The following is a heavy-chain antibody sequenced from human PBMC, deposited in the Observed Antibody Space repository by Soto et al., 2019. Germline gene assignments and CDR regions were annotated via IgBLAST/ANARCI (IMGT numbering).Heavy chain of an antibody. J-gene: IGHJ5*01. CDR1: GFTFSRYG. D-gene: IGHD2-2*01. CDR2: ISSSTSYV. Sequence: EVQLVESGGGLVKPGGSLRLSCAASGFTFSRYGMNWLRQAPGKGLEWVVSISSSTSYVYYADSVKGRFSTSRDNAKNILFLEMYALRTEDTAVYYCARDPSEGRVGNWFESWGQGTLVTVSS. CDR3: ARDPSEGRVGNWFES. V-gene: IGHV3-21*06.